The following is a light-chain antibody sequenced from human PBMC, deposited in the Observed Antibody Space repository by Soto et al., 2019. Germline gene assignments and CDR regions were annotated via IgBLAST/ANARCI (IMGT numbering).Light chain of an antibody. CDR1: QSISIY. J-gene: IGKJ1*01. CDR3: QQYNSYSRT. Sequence: DIQMTQSPSSLSASVGDRVTITCRASQSISIYLNWYQQKPGKAPELLIYAASSLQSGVPSRFSGSGSGTVFTLTISSLQPDDFATYYCQQYNSYSRTFGQGTKVDNK. V-gene: IGKV1-39*01. CDR2: AAS.